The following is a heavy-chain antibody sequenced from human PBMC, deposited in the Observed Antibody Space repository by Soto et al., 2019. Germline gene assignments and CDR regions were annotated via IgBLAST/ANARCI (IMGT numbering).Heavy chain of an antibody. CDR3: VRYSRSSTYFEY. CDR1: DGSISRSTFY. V-gene: IGHV4-61*05. CDR2: IHYSGST. Sequence: SETLSLTCTVSDGSISRSTFYWGWIRQPPGKGLEWIGCIHYSGSTNYNAALKSRVTMSVDMSKNQLSLRLTSVTASDTAVYYCVRYSRSSTYFEYWGLGALVTVSS. J-gene: IGHJ4*02. D-gene: IGHD6-6*01.